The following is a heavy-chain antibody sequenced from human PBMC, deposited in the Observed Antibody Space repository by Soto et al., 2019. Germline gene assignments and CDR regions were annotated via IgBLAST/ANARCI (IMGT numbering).Heavy chain of an antibody. CDR1: GYTFTSYA. V-gene: IGHV1-3*01. J-gene: IGHJ6*02. CDR2: INAGNGNT. Sequence: GASVRVSCKASGYTFTSYAMHWVRQAPGQRLEWMGWINAGNGNTKYSQKFQGRVTITRDTSASTAYMELSSLRSEDTAVYYCARTSSNPLRYDYYYGMDVWGQGTTVTVS. CDR3: ARTSSNPLRYDYYYGMDV. D-gene: IGHD6-13*01.